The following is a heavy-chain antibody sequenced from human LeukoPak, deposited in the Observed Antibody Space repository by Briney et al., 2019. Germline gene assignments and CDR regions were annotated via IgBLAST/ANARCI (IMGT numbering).Heavy chain of an antibody. J-gene: IGHJ4*02. V-gene: IGHV4-34*01. D-gene: IGHD4-17*01. Sequence: PSETLSLTCAVYGGSFSGYYWSWIRQPPGKGLEWIGEINHSGSTNYNPSLKSRVTISVDTSKNQFSLKLGSVTAADTAVYYCARVYGRIDYWGQGTLVTVSS. CDR3: ARVYGRIDY. CDR1: GGSFSGYY. CDR2: INHSGST.